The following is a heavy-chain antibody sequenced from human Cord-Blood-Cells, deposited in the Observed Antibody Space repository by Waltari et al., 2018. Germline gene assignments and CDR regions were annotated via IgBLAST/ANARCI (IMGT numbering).Heavy chain of an antibody. V-gene: IGHV1-2*04. Sequence: QVQLVQSGAEGKKPGASVKVSCKASGYTFTGYYMHWVRRAPGQGLEWMGWINPKRGGTNYAQEFQGWVTMTRDTSISTAYMELSRLRSDDTAVYYCARASITGDDAFDIWGQGTMVTVSS. CDR2: INPKRGGT. J-gene: IGHJ3*02. CDR1: GYTFTGYY. D-gene: IGHD7-27*01. CDR3: ARASITGDDAFDI.